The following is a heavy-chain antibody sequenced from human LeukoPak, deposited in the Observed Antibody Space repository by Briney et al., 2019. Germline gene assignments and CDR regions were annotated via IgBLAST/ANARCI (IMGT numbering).Heavy chain of an antibody. D-gene: IGHD3-10*01. J-gene: IGHJ5*02. CDR2: INEDGSEI. CDR3: VRSFHPGGWFDP. V-gene: IGHV3-7*01. CDR1: GFTYSRSW. Sequence: PGGSLRLSCAASGFTYSRSWMTWVRQAPGKVLEWVASINEDGSEIHYVDSVKGRFTIARDNAKDSLFLQMNSLTVEDTAMYYCVRSFHPGGWFDPWGQGTLVSVSS.